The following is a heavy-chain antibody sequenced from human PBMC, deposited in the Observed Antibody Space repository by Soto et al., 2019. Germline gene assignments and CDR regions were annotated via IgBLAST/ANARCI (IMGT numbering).Heavy chain of an antibody. V-gene: IGHV3-23*01. J-gene: IGHJ5*02. CDR3: AKDTYYDFWSGYYIGPNWFDP. Sequence: GGSLRLSCAAFGFTFSSYAMSWVRQAPGKGLEWVSAISGSGGSTYYADSVKGRFTISRDNSKNTLYLQMNSLRAEDTAVYYCAKDTYYDFWSGYYIGPNWFDPWGQGTLVTVSS. CDR1: GFTFSSYA. D-gene: IGHD3-3*01. CDR2: ISGSGGST.